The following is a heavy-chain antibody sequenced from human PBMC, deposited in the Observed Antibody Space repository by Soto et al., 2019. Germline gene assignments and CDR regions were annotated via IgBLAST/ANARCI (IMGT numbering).Heavy chain of an antibody. CDR3: ARDPGIAAAGYFDY. Sequence: QVQLVQSGAEVKKPGSSVKVSCKASGGTFSSYTISWVRQAPGKGLEWMGRIIPILGIANYAQKFQGRVTITADKSTSTAYMELSSLRSEDTAVYYCARDPGIAAAGYFDYWGQGTLITVSS. V-gene: IGHV1-69*08. CDR1: GGTFSSYT. D-gene: IGHD6-13*01. J-gene: IGHJ4*02. CDR2: IIPILGIA.